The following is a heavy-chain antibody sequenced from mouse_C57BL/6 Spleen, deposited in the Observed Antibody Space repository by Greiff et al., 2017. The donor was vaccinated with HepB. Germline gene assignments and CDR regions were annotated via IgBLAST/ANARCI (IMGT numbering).Heavy chain of an antibody. CDR1: GYTFTDYY. Sequence: EVQLQQSGPELVKPGASVKISCKASGYTFTDYYMNWVKQSPGKSLEWIGDINPNNGGTSYNQKFKGKATLTVDKSSSTAYMELRSLTSEDSAVYYCAKEEGGNWYFDVWGTGTTVTVSS. CDR2: INPNNGGT. V-gene: IGHV1-26*01. CDR3: AKEEGGNWYFDV. J-gene: IGHJ1*03.